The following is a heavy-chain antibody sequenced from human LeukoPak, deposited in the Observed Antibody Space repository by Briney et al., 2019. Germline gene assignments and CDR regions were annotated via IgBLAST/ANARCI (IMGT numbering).Heavy chain of an antibody. CDR1: GGSISSGGYS. V-gene: IGHV4-30-2*01. J-gene: IGHJ4*02. Sequence: SQTLSLTCAVSGGSISSGGYSWSWIRQPPGKGLEWIGYIYHSGSTYYNPSLKSRVTVSVDRSKNQFSLKLSSVTAADTAVYYCARGVTFGGAPDYWGQGTLVTVSS. CDR2: IYHSGST. D-gene: IGHD3-16*01. CDR3: ARGVTFGGAPDY.